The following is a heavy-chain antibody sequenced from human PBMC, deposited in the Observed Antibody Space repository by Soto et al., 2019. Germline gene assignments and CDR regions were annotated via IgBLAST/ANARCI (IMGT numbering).Heavy chain of an antibody. CDR3: ARRQSNGYAMDV. CDR2: MSSNNGGGST. V-gene: IGHV3-64D*06. Sequence: QPGGSLRLSCSAPGFSFRNYAMHWVRQAPGKRLEHVSTMSSNNGGGSTHYADSVKGRFTISRDDSENTLYLQMSSLRSEDTAVYYCARRQSNGYAMDVWGQGTTVTVSS. D-gene: IGHD2-8*01. J-gene: IGHJ6*02. CDR1: GFSFRNYA.